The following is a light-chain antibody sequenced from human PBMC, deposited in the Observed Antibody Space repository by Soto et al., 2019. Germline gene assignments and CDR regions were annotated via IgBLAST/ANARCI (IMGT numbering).Light chain of an antibody. CDR2: DAS. V-gene: IGKV1-5*01. CDR1: ESISGW. J-gene: IGKJ1*01. CDR3: QESSSTWT. Sequence: DIPMTQSPSTLSASVGDRVNITCRASESISGWLAWYQQKPGEAPKLLIYDASTLESGVPSRFSGGGSGTHFTLTISSLKPEDFATDYCQESSSTWTFGQGTKVDIK.